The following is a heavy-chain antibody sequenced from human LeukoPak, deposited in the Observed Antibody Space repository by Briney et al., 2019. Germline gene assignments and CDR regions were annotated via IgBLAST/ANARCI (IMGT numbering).Heavy chain of an antibody. D-gene: IGHD2-8*01. V-gene: IGHV5-51*01. CDR1: GYSFTSYW. Sequence: GESLKISCKGSGYSFTSYWIGWVRQMPGKGLEWMGIIYPDDSDTRYSPSFEGQVIISVDNSISTAYLQWSSLKASDTATYYCARHGHCTNGVCYSNYYYYMDVWGEGTTVTVSS. J-gene: IGHJ6*03. CDR3: ARHGHCTNGVCYSNYYYYMDV. CDR2: IYPDDSDT.